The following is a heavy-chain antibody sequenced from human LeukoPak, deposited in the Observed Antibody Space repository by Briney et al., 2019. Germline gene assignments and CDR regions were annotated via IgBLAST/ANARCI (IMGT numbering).Heavy chain of an antibody. CDR2: ISGSGGST. CDR3: AREKYDFWSGYSAGYYFDY. Sequence: GGSLRLSCAASGFTFSSYAMSWVRQAPGKGLEWVSAISGSGGSTYYADSVKGRFTISRDNAKNTLYLQMNSLRAEDTAVYYCAREKYDFWSGYSAGYYFDYWGQGALVTVSS. CDR1: GFTFSSYA. J-gene: IGHJ4*02. V-gene: IGHV3-23*01. D-gene: IGHD3-3*01.